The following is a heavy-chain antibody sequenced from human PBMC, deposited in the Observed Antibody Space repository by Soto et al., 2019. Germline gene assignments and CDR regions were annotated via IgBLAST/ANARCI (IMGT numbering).Heavy chain of an antibody. Sequence: GGSLRLSCAASGFTFSSYGMHWVRQAPGKGLEWVAVISYDGSNKYYADSVKGRFTISRDNSKNTLYLQMNSLRAEDTAVYYCAKVGVAVAGTGEHFDYWGQGTLVTVSS. D-gene: IGHD6-19*01. V-gene: IGHV3-30*18. J-gene: IGHJ4*02. CDR3: AKVGVAVAGTGEHFDY. CDR2: ISYDGSNK. CDR1: GFTFSSYG.